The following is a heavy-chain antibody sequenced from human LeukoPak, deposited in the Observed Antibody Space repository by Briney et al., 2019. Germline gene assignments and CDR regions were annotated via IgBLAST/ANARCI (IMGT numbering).Heavy chain of an antibody. CDR3: AREPLYCGGGRCYPNYYFDY. J-gene: IGHJ4*02. CDR2: INNSYSHI. CDR1: GFTFSTYS. Sequence: GGSLRLSCAASGFTFSTYSMNWVRQAPGKGLEWVSSINNSYSHIYYEDSVKGRVTISRDNARNSLFLQVNSLRVEDTALYYCAREPLYCGGGRCYPNYYFDYWGQGTLVTVSS. D-gene: IGHD2-15*01. V-gene: IGHV3-21*04.